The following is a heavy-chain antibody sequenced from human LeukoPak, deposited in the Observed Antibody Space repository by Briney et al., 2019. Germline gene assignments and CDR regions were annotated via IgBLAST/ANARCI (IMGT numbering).Heavy chain of an antibody. D-gene: IGHD6-6*01. CDR1: GYTLTELS. CDR3: ATGMSIAAHSFDY. J-gene: IGHJ4*02. V-gene: IGHV1-24*01. Sequence: ASVKVSCKVSGYTLTELSMHWVRQAPGKGLEWMGGFDPEDGETIYARKFQGRVTMTEDTSTDTAYMELSSLRSEDTAVYYCATGMSIAAHSFDYWGQGTLVTVSS. CDR2: FDPEDGET.